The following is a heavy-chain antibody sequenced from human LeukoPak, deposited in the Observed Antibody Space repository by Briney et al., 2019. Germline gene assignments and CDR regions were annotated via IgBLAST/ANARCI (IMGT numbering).Heavy chain of an antibody. D-gene: IGHD3-10*01. Sequence: GGSLRLSCAASGFTFSSYEMNWVRQAPGKGLEWVSYISSSSSTIYYADSVKGRFTISRDNAKNSLYLQMNSLRAEDTAVYYCARDSSLWFGKRFDYWGQGTLVTVSS. J-gene: IGHJ4*02. CDR2: ISSSSSTI. CDR1: GFTFSSYE. V-gene: IGHV3-48*01. CDR3: ARDSSLWFGKRFDY.